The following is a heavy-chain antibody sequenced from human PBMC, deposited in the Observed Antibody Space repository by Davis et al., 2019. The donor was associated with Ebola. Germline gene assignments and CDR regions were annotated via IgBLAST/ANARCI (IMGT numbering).Heavy chain of an antibody. CDR3: ARTTLTSISDAGLGYNFFAP. CDR2: VSHSGYS. Sequence: MPSETLSLTCTIYGGSFSGYYWSWIRQPPGKGLEWLGEVSHSGYSNYNPSLKSRFTMSVDMSKNQFSLTLTSVSAADTAVYYCARTTLTSISDAGLGYNFFAPWGQGTLVTVSS. V-gene: IGHV4-34*01. D-gene: IGHD2-21*02. J-gene: IGHJ5*02. CDR1: GGSFSGYY.